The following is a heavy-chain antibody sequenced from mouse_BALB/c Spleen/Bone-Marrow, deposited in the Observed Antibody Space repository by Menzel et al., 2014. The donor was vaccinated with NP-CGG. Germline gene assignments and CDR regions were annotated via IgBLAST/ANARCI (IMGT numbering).Heavy chain of an antibody. J-gene: IGHJ2*01. CDR3: ARGGHVSY. V-gene: IGHV1-54*03. Sequence: QVQLQRSGAELVRPGTSVKVSCTASGYAFTNYLIEWVKQRPGQGLEWIGGINPGSGGTNYNEKFKGKATLTADNSSNTAYMHLSSLTSDDSAVYFCARGGHVSYWGQGTTLTVSS. CDR1: GYAFTNYL. CDR2: INPGSGGT.